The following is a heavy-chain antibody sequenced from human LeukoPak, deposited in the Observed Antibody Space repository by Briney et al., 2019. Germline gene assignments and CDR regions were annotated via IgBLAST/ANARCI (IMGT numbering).Heavy chain of an antibody. Sequence: GGSLRLSCAASGFTFRSYSINWVRQVPGKGLEWVAVIWYDGSDKYYADSVKGRFTISRDNSKNTLYLQMNSLRAEDTAVYYCARALQWLADYWGQGTLVTVSS. CDR1: GFTFRSYS. CDR2: IWYDGSDK. CDR3: ARALQWLADY. V-gene: IGHV3-33*08. D-gene: IGHD6-19*01. J-gene: IGHJ4*02.